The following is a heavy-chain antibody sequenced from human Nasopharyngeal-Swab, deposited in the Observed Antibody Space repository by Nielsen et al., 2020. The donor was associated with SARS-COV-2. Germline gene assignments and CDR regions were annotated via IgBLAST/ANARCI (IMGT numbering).Heavy chain of an antibody. V-gene: IGHV3-23*01. CDR2: ISGGGGST. D-gene: IGHD3-3*01. CDR3: AKGESITIFGVGGTYFDY. Sequence: GGSLRLSCAASGFTFSSYAMSWVRQAPGKGLEWVSAISGGGGSTYYADSVKGRFTISRDNSKNTLYLQMNSLRAEDTAVYYCAKGESITIFGVGGTYFDYWGQGTLVTVSS. J-gene: IGHJ4*02. CDR1: GFTFSSYA.